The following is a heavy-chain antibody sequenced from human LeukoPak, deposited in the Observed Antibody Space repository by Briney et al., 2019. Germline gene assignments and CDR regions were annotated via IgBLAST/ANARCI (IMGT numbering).Heavy chain of an antibody. CDR3: TTDFPVTTGLYAFDI. D-gene: IGHD4-17*01. Sequence: GGSLRLSCAASGFTVSSNYMSWVRQAPGKGLEWVGRIKSKTDGGTTDYAAPVKGRFTISRDDSKNTLYLQINSLKTEDTAVYYCTTDFPVTTGLYAFDIWGQGTMVTVSS. J-gene: IGHJ3*02. CDR2: IKSKTDGGTT. V-gene: IGHV3-15*01. CDR1: GFTVSSNY.